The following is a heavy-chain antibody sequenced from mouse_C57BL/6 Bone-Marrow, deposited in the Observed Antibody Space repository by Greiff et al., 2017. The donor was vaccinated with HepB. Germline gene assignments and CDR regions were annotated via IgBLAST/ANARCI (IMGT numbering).Heavy chain of an antibody. D-gene: IGHD4-1*01. CDR2: ISNGGGST. V-gene: IGHV5-12*01. Sequence: EVQGVESGGGLVQPGGSLKLSCAASGFTFSDYYMYWVRQTPEKRLEWVAYISNGGGSTYYPDTVKGRFTISRDNAKNTLYLQMSRLKSEDTAMYYCARRGSNFYFDYWGQGTTLTVSS. J-gene: IGHJ2*01. CDR3: ARRGSNFYFDY. CDR1: GFTFSDYY.